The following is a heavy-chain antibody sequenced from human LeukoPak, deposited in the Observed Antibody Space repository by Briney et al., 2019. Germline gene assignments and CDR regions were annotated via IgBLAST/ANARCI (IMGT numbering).Heavy chain of an antibody. CDR2: INPLDSDT. V-gene: IGHV5-51*01. Sequence: GESLKISCKGSGYPFDAYWIGWVRQTPGKGLEWMGIINPLDSDTRYSPSFQGQVTFSADKSITTAYLQWSSLAPSDTAMYYCTRRIDYGDYDYWGQGTLVTVSS. CDR3: TRRIDYGDYDY. D-gene: IGHD4-17*01. CDR1: GYPFDAYW. J-gene: IGHJ4*02.